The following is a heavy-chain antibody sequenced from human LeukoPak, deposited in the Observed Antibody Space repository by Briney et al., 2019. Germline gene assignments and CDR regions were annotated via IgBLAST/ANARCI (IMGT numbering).Heavy chain of an antibody. CDR2: ISSSGSPL. Sequence: GGSLRLSCAASGLTFSDYYMSWIREAPGKGLEGVSYISSSGSPLYSADSVKGRFTISRDHAKNPLYLQMNSLRAEDTAVYYCAGAGYSYGYEFDYWGQGTLVTVSS. CDR3: AGAGYSYGYEFDY. V-gene: IGHV3-11*04. D-gene: IGHD5-18*01. J-gene: IGHJ4*02. CDR1: GLTFSDYY.